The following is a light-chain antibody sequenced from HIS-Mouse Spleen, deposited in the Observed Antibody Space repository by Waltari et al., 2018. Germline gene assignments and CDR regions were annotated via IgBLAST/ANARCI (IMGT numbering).Light chain of an antibody. Sequence: SYVLTQPPSVSVAPGQTARITCGGNNIGSKSVHWYQQKPGQAPVLVVYDDSDRPSGIPGRVSGSNYGNTATLTISRVEAGDEADYYCQVWDSSSDHHVVFGGGTKLTVL. CDR2: DDS. CDR3: QVWDSSSDHHVV. CDR1: NIGSKS. V-gene: IGLV3-21*02. J-gene: IGLJ2*01.